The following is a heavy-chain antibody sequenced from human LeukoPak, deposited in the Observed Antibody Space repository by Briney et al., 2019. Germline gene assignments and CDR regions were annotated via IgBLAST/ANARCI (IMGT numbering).Heavy chain of an antibody. V-gene: IGHV3-53*01. CDR2: IYSGGST. D-gene: IGHD2-2*01. J-gene: IGHJ3*02. CDR3: ARGGPSWGSNAFDI. CDR1: GFTVSSNY. Sequence: GSLSLSCAASGFTVSSNYMSWVRQAPGKGLEWVSVIYSGGSTYYADSVKGRFTISRDNSKNTLYLQMNSLRAEDTAVYYCARGGPSWGSNAFDIWGQGTMVTVSS.